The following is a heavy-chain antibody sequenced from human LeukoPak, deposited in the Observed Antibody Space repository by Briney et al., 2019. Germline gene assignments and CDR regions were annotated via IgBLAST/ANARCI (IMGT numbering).Heavy chain of an antibody. CDR2: ISSSSDYI. Sequence: PGGSLRLSCAASGFTFNIYSMNWVRQAPGKGLEWVSSISSSSDYIYYADSVKGRFTISREDAKNSLYLQMNSLRSEDTAVYCCARKLGKWERLSPFDYWGQGTLVTVSS. J-gene: IGHJ4*02. V-gene: IGHV3-21*01. D-gene: IGHD1-26*01. CDR1: GFTFNIYS. CDR3: ARKLGKWERLSPFDY.